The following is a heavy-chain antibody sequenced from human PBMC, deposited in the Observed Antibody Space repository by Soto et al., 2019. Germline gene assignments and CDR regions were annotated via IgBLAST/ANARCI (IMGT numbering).Heavy chain of an antibody. D-gene: IGHD2-2*01. Sequence: PGETLKISCKGSGYSFTSYWIGWVRQMPGKGLEWMGIIYPGDSDTRYSPSFQGQVTISADKSISTAYLQWSSLKASDTAMYYCARWRIVVVPAAPYNWFDPWGQGTLVTVSS. CDR1: GYSFTSYW. V-gene: IGHV5-51*01. J-gene: IGHJ5*02. CDR3: ARWRIVVVPAAPYNWFDP. CDR2: IYPGDSDT.